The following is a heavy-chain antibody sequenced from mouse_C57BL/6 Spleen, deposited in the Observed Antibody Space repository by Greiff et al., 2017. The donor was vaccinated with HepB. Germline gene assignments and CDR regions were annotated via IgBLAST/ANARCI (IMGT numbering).Heavy chain of an antibody. Sequence: VQLQQSGAELARPGASVKLSCKASGYTFTSYGISWVKQRTGQGLEWIGEIYPRSGNTYYNEKFKGKATLTADKSSSTAYMELRSLTSEDSAVYFCAREGAYYDYDVFAYWGQGTLVTVSA. CDR1: GYTFTSYG. V-gene: IGHV1-81*01. D-gene: IGHD2-4*01. CDR3: AREGAYYDYDVFAY. J-gene: IGHJ3*01. CDR2: IYPRSGNT.